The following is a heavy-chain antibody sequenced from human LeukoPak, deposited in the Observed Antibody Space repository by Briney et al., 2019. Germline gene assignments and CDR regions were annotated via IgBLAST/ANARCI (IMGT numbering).Heavy chain of an antibody. D-gene: IGHD1-26*01. V-gene: IGHV3-21*01. CDR1: GFTFSSYS. CDR2: ISSSSSYI. J-gene: IGHJ4*02. CDR3: ARGLSRWELPGY. Sequence: GGSLRLSCAASGFTFSSYSMNWVRQAPGKGLEWVSSISSSSSYIYYADSVKGRFTISRDNAKNTLYLQMNSLRAEDTAVYYCARGLSRWELPGYWGQGTLVTVSS.